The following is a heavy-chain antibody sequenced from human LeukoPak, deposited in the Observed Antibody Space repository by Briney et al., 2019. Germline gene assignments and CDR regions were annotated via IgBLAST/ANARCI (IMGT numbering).Heavy chain of an antibody. D-gene: IGHD3-16*01. CDR3: AKRSRFGDYYYGMDV. J-gene: IGHJ6*04. Sequence: GSLRLSCAASGFTFSSYAMSWVRQAPGKGLEWVSAISGSGGSTYYADSVKGRFTISRDNSKNTLYLQMNSLRAEDTAVYYCAKRSRFGDYYYGMDVWGKGTTVTVSS. V-gene: IGHV3-23*01. CDR2: ISGSGGST. CDR1: GFTFSSYA.